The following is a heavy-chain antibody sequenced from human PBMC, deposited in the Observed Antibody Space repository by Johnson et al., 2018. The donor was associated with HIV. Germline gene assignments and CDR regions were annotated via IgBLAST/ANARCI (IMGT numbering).Heavy chain of an antibody. CDR2: ISGSGGST. V-gene: IGHV3-23*04. CDR1: GFTFSSYA. Sequence: MQLVESGGGVVQPGRSLRLSCAASGFTFSSYAMSWVRQAPGKGLEWVSAISGSGGSTYYADSVQGRFTISRDTSKNTLYLQMNSLRAEDTAVYYCARDDIRDGKSFDIWCQGTMVTVSS. CDR3: ARDDIRDGKSFDI. J-gene: IGHJ3*02.